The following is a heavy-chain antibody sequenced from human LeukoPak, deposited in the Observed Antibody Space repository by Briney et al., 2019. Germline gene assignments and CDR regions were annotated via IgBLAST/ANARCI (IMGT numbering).Heavy chain of an antibody. CDR2: INPNSGGT. D-gene: IGHD3-9*01. CDR1: GYTFTGYY. CDR3: ATSSQGYDILTGYYREDWFDP. V-gene: IGHV1-2*02. Sequence: ASVKVSCKASGYTFTGYYMHWVRQAPGQGLEWMGWINPNSGGTNYAQKFQGRVTMTRDTSISTAYMELSRPRSDDTAVYYCATSSQGYDILTGYYREDWFDPWGQGTLVTVSS. J-gene: IGHJ5*02.